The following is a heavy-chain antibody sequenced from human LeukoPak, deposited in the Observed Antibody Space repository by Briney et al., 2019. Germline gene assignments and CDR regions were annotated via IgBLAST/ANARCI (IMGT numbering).Heavy chain of an antibody. D-gene: IGHD3-10*01. V-gene: IGHV4-59*08. CDR1: GGSTSNYY. J-gene: IGHJ4*02. Sequence: KTSETLSLTCTVSGGSTSNYYWSWIRQPPGKGLEWIGHIYYSGATKFNPSLKSRIPISVDTSKNQFSLMLSSVTAADTAVYYCARFGITVVRGGKYYFDYWGQGTLVTVSS. CDR2: IYYSGAT. CDR3: ARFGITVVRGGKYYFDY.